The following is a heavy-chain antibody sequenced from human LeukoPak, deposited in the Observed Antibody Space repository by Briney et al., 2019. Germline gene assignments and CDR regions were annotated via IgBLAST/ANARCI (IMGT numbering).Heavy chain of an antibody. CDR3: ARAKQRITMIVDI. CDR1: GYTFTSYA. Sequence: ASVKVSCKASGYTFTSYAMHWVRQAPGQRLEWMGWINAGNGNTKYSQQFQGRVTITRDTSASTAYMELSSLRSEDTAVYYCARAKQRITMIVDIWGQGTMVTVSS. J-gene: IGHJ3*02. CDR2: INAGNGNT. V-gene: IGHV1-3*01. D-gene: IGHD3-22*01.